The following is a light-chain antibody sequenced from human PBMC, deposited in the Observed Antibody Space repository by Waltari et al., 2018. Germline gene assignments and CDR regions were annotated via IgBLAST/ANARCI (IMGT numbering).Light chain of an antibody. CDR3: CSYAGNYTWL. CDR1: SSDLCNYNY. Sequence: QSALPQPRSVSGSPGQSVTISCPGPSSDLCNYNYVSWYQQHPGKAPKLMIYDVNKRPSGVPDRFSGSKSGNTASLTISGLQAEDEADYYCCSYAGNYTWLFGGGTKLTVL. J-gene: IGLJ3*02. CDR2: DVN. V-gene: IGLV2-11*01.